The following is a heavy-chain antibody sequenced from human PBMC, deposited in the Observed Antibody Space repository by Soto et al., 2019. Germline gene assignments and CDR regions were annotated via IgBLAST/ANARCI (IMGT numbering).Heavy chain of an antibody. CDR2: IYSGGST. V-gene: IGHV3-66*01. CDR3: AREGYCSSTSCFQDYYYYYMDV. Sequence: GGSLRLSCAASGFTVSSNYMSWVRQAPGKGLEWVSVIYSGGSTYYADSVKGRFTISRDNSKNTLYLQMNSLRAEDTAVYYCAREGYCSSTSCFQDYYYYYMDVWGKGTTVTVSS. J-gene: IGHJ6*03. D-gene: IGHD2-2*01. CDR1: GFTVSSNY.